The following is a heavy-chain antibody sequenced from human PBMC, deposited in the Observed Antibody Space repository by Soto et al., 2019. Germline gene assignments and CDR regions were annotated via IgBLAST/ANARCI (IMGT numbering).Heavy chain of an antibody. CDR2: IWYDGSNK. Sequence: QVQLVESGGGVVQPGRSLRLSCAASGFTFSSYGMHWVRQAPGKGLEWVAGIWYDGSNKYYADSVKGRFTISRDNSKNTLYLQMNSRRDEDTAVYYCARGLSSGWYYYFDYWGQGTLVTVSS. V-gene: IGHV3-33*01. CDR1: GFTFSSYG. D-gene: IGHD6-19*01. J-gene: IGHJ4*02. CDR3: ARGLSSGWYYYFDY.